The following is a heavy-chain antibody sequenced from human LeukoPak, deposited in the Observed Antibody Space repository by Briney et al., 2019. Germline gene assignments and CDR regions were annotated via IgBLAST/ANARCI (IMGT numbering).Heavy chain of an antibody. V-gene: IGHV3-23*01. D-gene: IGHD6-19*01. CDR2: ISGSGGST. Sequence: GGSLRLSSAASGFTFCRYAMSWVRQAPGKGLEWVSAISGSGGSTYYADSVKGRFTISRDNSKNTLYLQMNSLRAEDTAVYYCAKAVAVAGHGEYWGQGTLVTVSS. CDR1: GFTFCRYA. J-gene: IGHJ4*02. CDR3: AKAVAVAGHGEY.